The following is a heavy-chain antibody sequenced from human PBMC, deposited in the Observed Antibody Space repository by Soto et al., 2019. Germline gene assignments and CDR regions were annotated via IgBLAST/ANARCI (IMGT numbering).Heavy chain of an antibody. D-gene: IGHD5-12*01. CDR1: GGSISSSSYY. V-gene: IGHV4-39*01. CDR3: AADHSRCSDYDSDY. Sequence: SETLSLTCTVSGGSISSSSYYWGWIRQPPGKGLEWIGSIYYSGSTYYNPSLKSRVTISVDTSKNQFSLKLSSVTAADTAVFYCAADHSRCSDYDSDYWGQGTLVTVSS. J-gene: IGHJ4*02. CDR2: IYYSGST.